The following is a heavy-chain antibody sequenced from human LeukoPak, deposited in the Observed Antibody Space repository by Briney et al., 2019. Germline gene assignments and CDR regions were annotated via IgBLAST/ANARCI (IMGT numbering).Heavy chain of an antibody. CDR2: ISSSSSYT. D-gene: IGHD6-13*01. CDR1: GFTFSSYA. Sequence: GGSLRLSCAASGFTFSSYAMNWVRQAPGKGLEWVSYISSSSSYTNYADSVKGRSTISRDNAKNSLYLQMNSLRAEDTAVYYCARAGVAAAGPDYWGQGTLVTVSS. J-gene: IGHJ4*02. V-gene: IGHV3-21*05. CDR3: ARAGVAAAGPDY.